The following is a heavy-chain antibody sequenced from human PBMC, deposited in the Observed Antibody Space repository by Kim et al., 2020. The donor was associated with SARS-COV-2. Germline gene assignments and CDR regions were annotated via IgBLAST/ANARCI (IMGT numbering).Heavy chain of an antibody. Sequence: DSVKCRFTISRDNAKNSLYLQMNSLRAEDTAVYYCARYCSGGSCHGDFDYWGQGTLVTVSS. CDR3: ARYCSGGSCHGDFDY. D-gene: IGHD2-15*01. J-gene: IGHJ4*02. V-gene: IGHV3-21*01.